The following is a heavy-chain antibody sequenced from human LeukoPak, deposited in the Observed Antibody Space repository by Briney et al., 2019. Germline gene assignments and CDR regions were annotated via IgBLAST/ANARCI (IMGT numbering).Heavy chain of an antibody. V-gene: IGHV4-31*03. CDR2: IYYSGTT. CDR3: ASAVVPAAKDYYGMDV. Sequence: PSQTLSLTCTVSGGSISSGGYYWSWIRQHPGKGLEWIGYIYYSGTTYYNPSLKSRVTISVDTSKNQFSLKLSSVTAEDTAVYYCASAVVPAAKDYYGMDVWGKGTTVTVSS. CDR1: GGSISSGGYY. J-gene: IGHJ6*04. D-gene: IGHD2-2*01.